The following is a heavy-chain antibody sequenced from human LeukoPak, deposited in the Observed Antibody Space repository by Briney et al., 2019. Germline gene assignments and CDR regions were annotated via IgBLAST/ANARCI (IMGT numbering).Heavy chain of an antibody. J-gene: IGHJ4*02. Sequence: PGGSLRLSCAVSGFTFSSYEMNWVRQAPGKGLEWVSYISSSGSTIYYADSLKGRFTISRDNAKNSLYLQMNSLRTEDTAAYYCASGYRSGADYWGQGTLVTVSS. V-gene: IGHV3-48*03. CDR2: ISSSGSTI. CDR3: ASGYRSGADY. CDR1: GFTFSSYE. D-gene: IGHD5-18*01.